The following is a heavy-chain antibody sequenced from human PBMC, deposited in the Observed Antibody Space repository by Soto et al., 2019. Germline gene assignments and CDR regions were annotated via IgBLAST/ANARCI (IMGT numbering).Heavy chain of an antibody. V-gene: IGHV3-23*01. CDR2: ISGSGGST. Sequence: GSLRLSCAASGFTFSSYAMSWVRQAPGKGLEWVSAISGSGGSTYYADSVKGRFTISRDNSKNTLYLQMNSLRAEDTAVYYCAKFEIVVDHFDYWGQGTLVTVSS. CDR1: GFTFSSYA. CDR3: AKFEIVVDHFDY. D-gene: IGHD3-22*01. J-gene: IGHJ4*02.